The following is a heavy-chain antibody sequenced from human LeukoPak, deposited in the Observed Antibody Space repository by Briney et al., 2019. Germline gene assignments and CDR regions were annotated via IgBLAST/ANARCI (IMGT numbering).Heavy chain of an antibody. CDR2: IYYSGST. CDR3: ARGQDMIVVAGWANWFDP. CDR1: GGSISSSSYY. Sequence: TSETLSLTCTVSGGSISSSSYYWGWIRQPPGKGLEWIWSIYYSGSTYYNPSLKSRVTISVDTSKNQFSLKLSSVTAADTAVYYCARGQDMIVVAGWANWFDPWGQGTLVTVSS. D-gene: IGHD3-22*01. V-gene: IGHV4-39*07. J-gene: IGHJ5*02.